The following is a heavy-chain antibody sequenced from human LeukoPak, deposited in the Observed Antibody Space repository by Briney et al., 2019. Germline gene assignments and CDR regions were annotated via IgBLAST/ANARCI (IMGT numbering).Heavy chain of an antibody. Sequence: GGSLRLPWAASGFTFSDYYMSWIRQAPGKGLEWVSYISSSGSTIYYADSVKGRFTISRDNAKNSLYLQMNSLRAEDTAVYYCARDPTYGGNLIGPYWGQGTLVTVSS. CDR2: ISSSGSTI. CDR1: GFTFSDYY. CDR3: ARDPTYGGNLIGPY. J-gene: IGHJ4*02. D-gene: IGHD4-17*01. V-gene: IGHV3-11*01.